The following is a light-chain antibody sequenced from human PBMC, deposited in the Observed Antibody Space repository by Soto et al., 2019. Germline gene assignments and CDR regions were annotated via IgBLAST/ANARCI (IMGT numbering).Light chain of an antibody. CDR1: QSVSGN. CDR3: QQYNNWPPLT. V-gene: IGKV3-15*01. CDR2: GAS. Sequence: EIVMTQSPATLSVSPGERATLSCRASQSVSGNLAWYQQKPGQAHRLLIYGASIRATGIPARFSGSGSGTEFTLTISSLQSEDVAVYYCQQYNNWPPLTFGGGTKVEIK. J-gene: IGKJ4*01.